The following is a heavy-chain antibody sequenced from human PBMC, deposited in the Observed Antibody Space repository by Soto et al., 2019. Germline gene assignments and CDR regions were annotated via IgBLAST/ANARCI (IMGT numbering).Heavy chain of an antibody. V-gene: IGHV4-31*03. Sequence: QVQLQESGPGLVKPSQTLSLTCTVSGGSISSGGYYWSWIRQHPGKGLEWIGYIYYSGSTYYNPSLKSRVTTSVDTSKNQFSLKLSSVTAADTAVYYCARDGMVRGVMSPPDYYYGMDVWGQGTTVTVSS. CDR3: ARDGMVRGVMSPPDYYYGMDV. J-gene: IGHJ6*02. D-gene: IGHD3-10*01. CDR1: GGSISSGGYY. CDR2: IYYSGST.